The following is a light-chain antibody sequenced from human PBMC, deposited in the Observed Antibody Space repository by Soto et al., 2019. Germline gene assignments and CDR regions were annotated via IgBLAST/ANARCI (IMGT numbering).Light chain of an antibody. CDR3: ETWDSNIRV. J-gene: IGLJ3*02. CDR1: SGHSTYI. V-gene: IGLV4-60*03. CDR2: VAGGGTH. Sequence: QSVLTQSSSASASLGSSVKLTCTLSSGHSTYIIAWHQQQPGKAPRYLMKVAGGGTHNKGSGVPDRFSGCSSGADRYLTISNLQSEDEADYYCETWDSNIRVFGGGTKLTVL.